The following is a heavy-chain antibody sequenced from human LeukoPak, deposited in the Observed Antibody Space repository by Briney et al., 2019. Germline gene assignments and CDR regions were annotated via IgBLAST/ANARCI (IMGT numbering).Heavy chain of an antibody. CDR2: INPNSGGT. D-gene: IGHD5-18*01. J-gene: IGHJ4*02. V-gene: IGHV1-2*02. CDR1: GYTFTGYY. Sequence: ASVKVSCKASGYTFTGYYMHWVRQAPGQGLEWMGWINPNSGGTNYAQKFQGRVTMTRDTSISTAYMELSRLRSDDTAVYYCARGRGQDTAMVSPYFDYWGQGTLVTVSS. CDR3: ARGRGQDTAMVSPYFDY.